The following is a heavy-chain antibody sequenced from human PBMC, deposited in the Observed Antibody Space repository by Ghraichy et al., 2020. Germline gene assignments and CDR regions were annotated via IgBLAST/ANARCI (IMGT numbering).Heavy chain of an antibody. CDR3: ARDPPLAIFGGGYYSGMDV. V-gene: IGHV1-69*13. CDR2: IIPIFHKP. Sequence: SVKVSCKASGVTFRSDAISWVRQAPGQGLEWMGNIIPIFHKPNYAQKFQGRVTITADESTSTVYMELSGLRSEDTAVYYCARDPPLAIFGGGYYSGMDVWGQGTTVTVSS. J-gene: IGHJ6*02. D-gene: IGHD3-3*01. CDR1: GVTFRSDA.